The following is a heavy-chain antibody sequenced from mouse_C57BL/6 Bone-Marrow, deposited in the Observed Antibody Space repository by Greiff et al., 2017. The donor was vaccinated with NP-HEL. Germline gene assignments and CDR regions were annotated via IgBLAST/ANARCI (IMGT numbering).Heavy chain of an antibody. D-gene: IGHD2-4*01. V-gene: IGHV1-26*01. CDR3: ARATYYDYDGAMDF. CDR1: GYTLTDYY. J-gene: IGHJ4*01. Sequence: VQLQQSGPELVKSGASVKISCNASGYTLTDYYMHWVKPSHGKSLEWIRDINPNHGGHSSNHKHKGTATLTVDKFSSTAYMELRSLTSEDSAVYYCARATYYDYDGAMDFWGQGTSVTVSS. CDR2: INPNHGGH.